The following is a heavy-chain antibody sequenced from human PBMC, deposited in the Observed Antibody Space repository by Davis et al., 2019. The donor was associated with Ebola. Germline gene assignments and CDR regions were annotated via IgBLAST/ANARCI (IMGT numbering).Heavy chain of an antibody. J-gene: IGHJ6*02. D-gene: IGHD4-23*01. CDR3: ARDHRVYGGNSGYYYYGMDV. V-gene: IGHV3-48*02. CDR2: ISSSSSTI. Sequence: PGGSLRLSCSASGFTFSSFAMSWVRQAPGKGLEWVSYISSSSSTIYYADSVKGRFTISRDNAKNSLYLQMNSLRDEDTGVYYCARDHRVYGGNSGYYYYGMDVWGQGTTVTVSS. CDR1: GFTFSSFA.